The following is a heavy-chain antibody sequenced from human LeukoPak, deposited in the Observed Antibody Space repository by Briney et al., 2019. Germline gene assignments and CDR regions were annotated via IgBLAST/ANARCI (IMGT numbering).Heavy chain of an antibody. CDR3: AQDETSITGPRYFDY. J-gene: IGHJ4*02. CDR2: IRFDGGNK. CDR1: AFTFSNYG. Sequence: GGSLRLSCASSAFTFSNYGIHWVRQAPGKGLEWLAFIRFDGGNKYYADSVKGRFTISRDNSKNTLYLHMNSLRAEDTAVYYCAQDETSITGPRYFDYWGQGTLVTVSS. D-gene: IGHD2-8*02. V-gene: IGHV3-30*02.